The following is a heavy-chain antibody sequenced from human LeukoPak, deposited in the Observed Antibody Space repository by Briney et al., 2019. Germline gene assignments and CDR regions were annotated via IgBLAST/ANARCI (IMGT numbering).Heavy chain of an antibody. CDR1: GLTFNNAW. J-gene: IGHJ4*02. Sequence: PGGSLRLSCVASGLTFNNAWMSWVRQPPGKGLEWVGRIKSKSDGGTTDYAAPVKGRFTVSRDDSKNTLFLQMNSLKTEDTAVYYCTTAPPKWGSPPDDYWGRGTLVTVSS. CDR3: TTAPPKWGSPPDDY. D-gene: IGHD1-26*01. V-gene: IGHV3-15*01. CDR2: IKSKSDGGTT.